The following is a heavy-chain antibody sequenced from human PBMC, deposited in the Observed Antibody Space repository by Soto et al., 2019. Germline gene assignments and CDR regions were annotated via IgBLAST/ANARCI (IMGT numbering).Heavy chain of an antibody. V-gene: IGHV4-34*11. J-gene: IGHJ3*02. CDR3: TIVRPTSNWYSFDI. Sequence: SETLSLTCAVYGGSVNGYYWGWIRQSPGKGLEWIGSMYYSGTTYYNPSLKSRATISVDMSKNQFSLKLSSVTAADTAVYFCTIVRPTSNWYSFDIWGQGTLVTVSS. CDR1: GGSVNGYY. CDR2: MYYSGTT. D-gene: IGHD6-13*01.